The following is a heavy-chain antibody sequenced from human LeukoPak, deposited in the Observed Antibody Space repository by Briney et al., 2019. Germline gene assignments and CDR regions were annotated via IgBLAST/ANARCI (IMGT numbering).Heavy chain of an antibody. CDR2: IYTSGST. CDR1: GGSISSYY. J-gene: IGHJ4*02. V-gene: IGHV4-4*07. Sequence: PSETLSLTCTVSGGSISSYYWSWIRQPAGKGLEWIGRIYTSGSTNYNPSLKSRVTISVDKSKNQFSLKLSSVTAADTAVYYCAGGIAVAGGFDYWGRGPLVTVSS. D-gene: IGHD6-19*01. CDR3: AGGIAVAGGFDY.